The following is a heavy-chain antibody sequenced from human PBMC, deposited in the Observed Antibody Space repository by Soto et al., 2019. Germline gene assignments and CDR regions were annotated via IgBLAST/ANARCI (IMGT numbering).Heavy chain of an antibody. CDR3: AREAVRKFDY. CDR1: GGSISRSFYY. Sequence: SETLSLTCTVSGGSISRSFYYWGWIRQPPGKGLEWIGSMYYSGDTYHNPSLKSRVTISADTSKNQFSLKLSSVTAADTAVYYCAREAVRKFDYWGQGTLVTVSS. V-gene: IGHV4-39*07. CDR2: MYYSGDT. D-gene: IGHD4-17*01. J-gene: IGHJ4*02.